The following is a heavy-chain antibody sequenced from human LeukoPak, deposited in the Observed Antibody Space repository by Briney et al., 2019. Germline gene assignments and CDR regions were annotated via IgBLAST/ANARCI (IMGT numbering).Heavy chain of an antibody. CDR2: ISYDGSNK. CDR1: GFTFSSYG. CDR3: AKSFWWFGEFSPFDY. D-gene: IGHD3-10*01. Sequence: GGSLRLSCAASGFTFSSYGMHWVRQAPGKGLEWVAVISYDGSNKYYADSVKGRFTISRDNSKNTLYLQMNSLRAEDTAVYYCAKSFWWFGEFSPFDYWGQGTLLTVSS. V-gene: IGHV3-30*18. J-gene: IGHJ4*02.